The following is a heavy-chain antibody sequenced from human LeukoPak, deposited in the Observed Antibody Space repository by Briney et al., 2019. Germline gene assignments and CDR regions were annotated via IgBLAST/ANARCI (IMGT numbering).Heavy chain of an antibody. Sequence: SETLSLTCAVSGGSISSYYWSWIRQPPGKGLEWIGYIYYSGSTNYNPSLKSRVTISVDTSKNQFSLKLSSVTAADTAVYYCAGRSAAQYYYYYGMDVWGQGTTVTVSS. V-gene: IGHV4-59*08. CDR1: GGSISSYY. CDR3: AGRSAAQYYYYYGMDV. J-gene: IGHJ6*02. D-gene: IGHD6-13*01. CDR2: IYYSGST.